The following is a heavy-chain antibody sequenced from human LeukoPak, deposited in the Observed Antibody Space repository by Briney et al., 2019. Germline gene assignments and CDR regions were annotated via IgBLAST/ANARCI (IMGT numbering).Heavy chain of an antibody. Sequence: SETLSLTCTVSGGSISSYCWSWIRQPPGKGLEWIGYIYYSGSTNYNPSLKSRVTISVDTSKNQFSLKLSSVTAADTAVYYCARDFQGKYYYYGTDVWGQGTTVTVSS. CDR1: GGSISSYC. V-gene: IGHV4-59*01. CDR3: ARDFQGKYYYYGTDV. CDR2: IYYSGST. J-gene: IGHJ6*02. D-gene: IGHD4-23*01.